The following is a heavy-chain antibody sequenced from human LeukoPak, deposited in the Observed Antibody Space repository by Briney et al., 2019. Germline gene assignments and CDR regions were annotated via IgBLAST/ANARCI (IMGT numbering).Heavy chain of an antibody. Sequence: GGSLRLSCAASGFTFSCYAMSWVRQAPGKGLEWVSAISGSGGSRYYAASVKGRFTISRDNAKNSLYLQMNSLRAEDTAVYYCARVVPAVTPNIYYYDGMDVWGQGTTVTVSS. J-gene: IGHJ6*02. CDR1: GFTFSCYA. D-gene: IGHD2-2*01. CDR3: ARVVPAVTPNIYYYDGMDV. V-gene: IGHV3-23*01. CDR2: ISGSGGSR.